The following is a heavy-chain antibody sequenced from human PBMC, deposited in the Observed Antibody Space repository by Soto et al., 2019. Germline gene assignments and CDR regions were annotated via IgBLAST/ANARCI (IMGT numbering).Heavy chain of an antibody. V-gene: IGHV4-31*03. D-gene: IGHD3-10*01. CDR1: GGSISSGGYY. Sequence: PSETLSLTCTVPGGSISSGGYYWSWIRQHPGKGLEWIGYIYYSGSTYYNPSLKSRVTISVDTSKNQFSLKLSSVTAADTAVYYCARGGGGFYYYYYGMDVWGQGTTVTVSS. J-gene: IGHJ6*02. CDR2: IYYSGST. CDR3: ARGGGGFYYYYYGMDV.